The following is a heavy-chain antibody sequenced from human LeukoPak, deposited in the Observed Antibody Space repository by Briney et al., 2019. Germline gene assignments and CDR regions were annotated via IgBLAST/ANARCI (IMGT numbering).Heavy chain of an antibody. CDR3: AKSSAYYYMDA. CDR1: GYTFSSYA. J-gene: IGHJ6*03. Sequence: AGGSLRLSCSASGYTFSSYALHWVRQAPGKGLEYVSAISSDGRITYYANSVKGRFTISRDNSKNTLYLQMNSLRAEDTAVYYCAKSSAYYYMDAWGQGTTVTVSS. V-gene: IGHV3-64*01. D-gene: IGHD3-10*01. CDR2: ISSDGRIT.